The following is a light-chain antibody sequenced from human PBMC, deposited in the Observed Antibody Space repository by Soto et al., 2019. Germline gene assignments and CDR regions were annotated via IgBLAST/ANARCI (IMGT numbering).Light chain of an antibody. CDR3: SSYRSSDTLEV. Sequence: QSVLTQPASVSASPGQSIFISCTGTSEDIGAYEYVSWYQQHPGKAPKLILYAVNDRPSGVSSRFSGSKSGNTASLTISGVQPDDEADYYCSSYRSSDTLEVFGTGTKVTVL. V-gene: IGLV2-14*01. CDR2: AVN. CDR1: SEDIGAYEY. J-gene: IGLJ1*01.